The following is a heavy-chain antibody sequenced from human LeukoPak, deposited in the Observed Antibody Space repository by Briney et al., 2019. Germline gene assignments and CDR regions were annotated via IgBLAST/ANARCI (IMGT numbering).Heavy chain of an antibody. CDR3: ARHILTGRYYYYYYMDV. D-gene: IGHD3-9*01. CDR2: ISSSSSYI. J-gene: IGHJ6*03. CDR1: GFTLSSYS. Sequence: GGSLRLSCATSGFTLSSYSMDWVRQAPGKGLEWVSSISSSSSYIYYADSVKGRFTISRDNSKNTLYLQMNSLRAEDTAVYYCARHILTGRYYYYYYMDVWGKGTTVTISS. V-gene: IGHV3-21*04.